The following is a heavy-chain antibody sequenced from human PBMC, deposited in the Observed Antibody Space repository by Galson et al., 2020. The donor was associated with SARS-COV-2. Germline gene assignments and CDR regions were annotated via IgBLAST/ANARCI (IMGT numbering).Heavy chain of an antibody. V-gene: IGHV3-30*04. CDR2: IPYDGSRI. Sequence: QLGESLKISCAASGFTYSSFAMHWVRQAPGKGLEWVAAIPYDGSRIYYADSVKGRFTISRDSSKDTLFLQMNSLRAEDTAVYYCARGGYSGNYYITPFDYWGQGTLVTVSS. D-gene: IGHD1-26*01. CDR1: GFTYSSFA. CDR3: ARGGYSGNYYITPFDY. J-gene: IGHJ4*02.